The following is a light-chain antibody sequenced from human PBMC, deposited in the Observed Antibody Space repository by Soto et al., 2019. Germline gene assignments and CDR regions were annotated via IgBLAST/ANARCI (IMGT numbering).Light chain of an antibody. CDR3: QQANSFPWT. J-gene: IGKJ1*01. CDR1: QDIGSW. V-gene: IGKV1-12*01. Sequence: DIQMTQSPSSVSASVGDGVTFTCRASQDIGSWLVWYQQKPGKAPRLLIYSASSLQSGVPSRFSGSGSGTDFTLTISSLQPEDFATYFCQQANSFPWTFGQGTKVEI. CDR2: SAS.